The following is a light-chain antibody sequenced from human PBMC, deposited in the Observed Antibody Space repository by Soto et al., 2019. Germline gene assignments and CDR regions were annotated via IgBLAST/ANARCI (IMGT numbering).Light chain of an antibody. Sequence: EIVMTQSPATLSASPGERATLSCRASQSVSSNLAWYQQKRGQAPRLLIYGASTRATGIPARFSGSGSGTEFTLTISSLQSEDFAVYYCQQSNTWPRTFGQGTKVDIK. V-gene: IGKV3-15*01. J-gene: IGKJ1*01. CDR1: QSVSSN. CDR3: QQSNTWPRT. CDR2: GAS.